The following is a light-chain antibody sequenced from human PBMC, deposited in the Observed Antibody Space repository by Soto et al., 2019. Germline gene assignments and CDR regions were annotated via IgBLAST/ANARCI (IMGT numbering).Light chain of an antibody. CDR1: QSVSSNY. J-gene: IGKJ2*01. CDR3: QQYGSSPYT. V-gene: IGKV3-20*01. Sequence: EIVLTQSPGTLSLSPGERATLSCRASQSVSSNYLAWYQQKPGQAPRLLIYSASNRATGIQARFSGSGSGTDFTLTITRLEPEDFAVYYCQQYGSSPYTFGQGTKLEIK. CDR2: SAS.